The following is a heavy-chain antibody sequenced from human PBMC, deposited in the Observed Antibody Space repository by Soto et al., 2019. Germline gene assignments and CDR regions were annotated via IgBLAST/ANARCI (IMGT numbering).Heavy chain of an antibody. J-gene: IGHJ5*02. V-gene: IGHV1-2*02. D-gene: IGHD1-1*01. CDR1: RYIFTAYF. CDR2: INPNNGAT. CDR3: ASHDPGARFDP. Sequence: QVQLVQSGAEVKKPGASVKVSCKAPRYIFTAYFMHWVRQAPGQGLEWMVWINPNNGATHYGLSFQGRVTMTRDTSIITAYMELSSLRSDDTAVYYCASHDPGARFDPWGQGTLVIVSS.